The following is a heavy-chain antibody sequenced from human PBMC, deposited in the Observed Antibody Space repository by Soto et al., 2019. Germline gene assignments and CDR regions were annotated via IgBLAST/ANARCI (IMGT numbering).Heavy chain of an antibody. CDR1: GYTFTSYD. Sequence: ASVKVSCKASGYTFTSYDINWVRQATGQGLEWMGWMNPNSGNTGYAQKFQGRVTMTRNTSISTAYMELSSLRSEDTAVYYCARPLKVLGSRTSGPSRKYYYYMDVWGKGTTVTVSS. V-gene: IGHV1-8*01. D-gene: IGHD2-2*01. CDR3: ARPLKVLGSRTSGPSRKYYYYMDV. J-gene: IGHJ6*03. CDR2: MNPNSGNT.